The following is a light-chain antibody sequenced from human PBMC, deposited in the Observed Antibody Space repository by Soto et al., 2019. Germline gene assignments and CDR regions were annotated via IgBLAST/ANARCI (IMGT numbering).Light chain of an antibody. CDR2: DAS. V-gene: IGKV1-5*01. CDR3: QQYNRYPWP. CDR1: QNIYGW. Sequence: DIQMTQSPSTLSASVGDRVTITCRATQNIYGWLAWYQQKSGKAPKLLIYDASSLESGVPSRFSGSGFGTEFTVTISSLQPDDFATYYCQQYNRYPWPFGQGTKV. J-gene: IGKJ1*01.